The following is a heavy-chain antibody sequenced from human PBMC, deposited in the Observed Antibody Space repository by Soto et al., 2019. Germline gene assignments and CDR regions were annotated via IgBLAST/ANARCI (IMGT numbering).Heavy chain of an antibody. CDR3: ARGWHLLEWLRFDY. CDR2: INAGNGNT. V-gene: IGHV1-3*05. CDR1: GYTFTSYA. J-gene: IGHJ4*02. D-gene: IGHD5-12*01. Sequence: QVQLVQSGAEEKKPGASVKVSCKASGYTFTSYAMHWVRQAPGQRLEWMGWINAGNGNTKYSQKFPGRVTITRDTSASTAYMELSSLRSEDTAVYYCARGWHLLEWLRFDYWGQGTLVTVSS.